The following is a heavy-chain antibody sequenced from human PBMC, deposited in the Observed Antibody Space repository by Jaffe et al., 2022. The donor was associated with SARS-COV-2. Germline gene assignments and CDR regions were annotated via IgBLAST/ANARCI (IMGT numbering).Heavy chain of an antibody. J-gene: IGHJ3*02. Sequence: EVQLVQSGAEVKKPGESLKISCKGSGYSFTSYWIGWVRQMPGKGLEWMGIIYPGDSDTRYSPSFQGQVTISADKSISTAYLQWSSLKASDTAMYYCARQIAVAVREEDAFDIWGQGTMVTVSS. CDR2: IYPGDSDT. D-gene: IGHD6-19*01. CDR1: GYSFTSYW. V-gene: IGHV5-51*01. CDR3: ARQIAVAVREEDAFDI.